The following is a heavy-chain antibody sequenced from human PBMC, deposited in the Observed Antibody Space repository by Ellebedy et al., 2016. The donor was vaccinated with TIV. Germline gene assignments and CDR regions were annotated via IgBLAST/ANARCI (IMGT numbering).Heavy chain of an antibody. Sequence: PGGSLRLSCAASGFTFSSYAMRWVRQAPGKGLEWVSTITDSGGRTFYADSVRARFAISRDNAGGSLWLQMTSLRAEDTALYYCAREFDIGQPSAFDYWGQGILVTVSS. CDR3: AREFDIGQPSAFDY. D-gene: IGHD2-15*01. CDR2: ITDSGGRT. CDR1: GFTFSSYA. V-gene: IGHV3-23*01. J-gene: IGHJ4*02.